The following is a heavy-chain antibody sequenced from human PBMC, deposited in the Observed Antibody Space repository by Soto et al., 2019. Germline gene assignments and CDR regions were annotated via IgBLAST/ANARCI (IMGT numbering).Heavy chain of an antibody. CDR3: ARANCVRCPFDL. CDR1: GASLTRGVYY. J-gene: IGHJ4*02. V-gene: IGHV4-61*08. CDR2: IYYRGTT. D-gene: IGHD2-21*01. Sequence: QVQLQESGPRLAKPSESLSLTCSVSGASLTRGVYYWSWLRQPPGRQLEWIGSIYYRGTTNYTPSRTGRVTISEDTSRNQVSVTVKSVTAADTAVYFCARANCVRCPFDLWGQGTLVTVSS.